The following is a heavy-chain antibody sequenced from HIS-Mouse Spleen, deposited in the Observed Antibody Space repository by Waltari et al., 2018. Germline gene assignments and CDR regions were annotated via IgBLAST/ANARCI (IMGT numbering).Heavy chain of an antibody. V-gene: IGHV4-39*07. D-gene: IGHD6-13*01. CDR2: IYYSGST. CDR1: GGSISSSSYY. J-gene: IGHJ2*01. Sequence: QLQLQESGPGLVKPSEALSPTFTCSGGSISSSSYYCGWTRQPPGQGLEWLGSIYYSGSTYYNPSLKSRVTISVDTSKNQFSLKLSSVTAADTAVYYCAREIPYSSSWYDWYFDLWGRGTLDTVSS. CDR3: AREIPYSSSWYDWYFDL.